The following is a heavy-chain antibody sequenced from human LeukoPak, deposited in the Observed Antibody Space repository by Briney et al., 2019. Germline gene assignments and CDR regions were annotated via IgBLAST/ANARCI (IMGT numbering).Heavy chain of an antibody. V-gene: IGHV1-69*13. Sequence: SVKVSCKASGGTFGSYAISWVRQAPGQGLEWMGGIIPIFGTANYAQKFQGRVTITADESTSTAYMELSSLRSEDTAVYYCARPLGYCSSTSCYNTRDNWFDPWGQGTLVTVSS. CDR2: IIPIFGTA. CDR3: ARPLGYCSSTSCYNTRDNWFDP. D-gene: IGHD2-2*02. J-gene: IGHJ5*02. CDR1: GGTFGSYA.